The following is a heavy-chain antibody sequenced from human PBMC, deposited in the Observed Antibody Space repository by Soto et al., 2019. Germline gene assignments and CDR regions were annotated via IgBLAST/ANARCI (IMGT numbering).Heavy chain of an antibody. D-gene: IGHD1-26*01. Sequence: QVQLVQSGAEVKKPGASVKVSCKASGYTFTNYGISWVRQAPGQGLEWMGWISANNGNTNDEQKLQGRVTMTPDTTTSTAYMGLRSLRSDDTAVYYCAGDRGSYALDYWGQGPLVTVSS. J-gene: IGHJ4*02. CDR1: GYTFTNYG. CDR2: ISANNGNT. V-gene: IGHV1-18*01. CDR3: AGDRGSYALDY.